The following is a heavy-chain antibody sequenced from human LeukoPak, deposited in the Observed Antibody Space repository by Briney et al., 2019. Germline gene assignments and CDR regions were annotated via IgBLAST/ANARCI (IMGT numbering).Heavy chain of an antibody. CDR2: IYYSGST. Sequence: PSETLSLTCTVSGGSISSGGYYWSWIRQHPGKGLEWIGYIYYSGSTYYNPSLKSRVTIPVDTSKNQFSLKLSPVTAADTAVYYCARGMHYYGSGSDYFDYWGQGTLVTVSS. CDR1: GGSISSGGYY. CDR3: ARGMHYYGSGSDYFDY. J-gene: IGHJ4*02. D-gene: IGHD3-10*01. V-gene: IGHV4-31*03.